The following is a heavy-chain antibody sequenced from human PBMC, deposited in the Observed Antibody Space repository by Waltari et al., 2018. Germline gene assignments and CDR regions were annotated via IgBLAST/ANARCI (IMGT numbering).Heavy chain of an antibody. D-gene: IGHD3-10*01. J-gene: IGHJ2*01. V-gene: IGHV4-31*03. CDR3: AREGNMYYYGSGYWYFDL. CDR2: IYYSWST. Sequence: QVQLQESGPGLVKPSQTLSLTCTVSGGSISSGGYYWSWIRQHPGRGLECIGYIYYSWSTYHNASLKSRVTISVDTSKNQCSMKLSSVTAADTAVYYCAREGNMYYYGSGYWYFDLLGRGTLVTVSS. CDR1: GGSISSGGYY.